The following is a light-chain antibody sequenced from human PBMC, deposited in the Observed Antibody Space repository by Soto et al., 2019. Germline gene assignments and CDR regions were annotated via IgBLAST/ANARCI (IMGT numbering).Light chain of an antibody. CDR1: QGIGSY. V-gene: IGKV1-9*01. CDR2: AAP. J-gene: IGKJ4*01. Sequence: IQLTHAPSSLSASRGDIVAITFRASQGIGSYLAWYQQKPGQAPKLLIYAAPTLHSGVPSRFSGSGSGTDFTLTISSLQAEDFATYYCQQIRSYPSTFGGGTKVDIK. CDR3: QQIRSYPST.